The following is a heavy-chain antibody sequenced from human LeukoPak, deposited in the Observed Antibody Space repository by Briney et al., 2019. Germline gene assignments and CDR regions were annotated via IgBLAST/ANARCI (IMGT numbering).Heavy chain of an antibody. D-gene: IGHD1-26*01. CDR2: TSSSDDGK. CDR1: GFSLSSYA. V-gene: IGHV3-23*01. J-gene: IGHJ3*02. CDR3: AKPNSGSYLDAFDI. Sequence: PGGSLRLSCTVSGFSLSSYAMSWVRRAPGKGLEWVSATSSSDDGKYYADSVKGRFTISRDNSKNTLYLQMNSLRAEDTAVYYCAKPNSGSYLDAFDIWGQGTMVTVSS.